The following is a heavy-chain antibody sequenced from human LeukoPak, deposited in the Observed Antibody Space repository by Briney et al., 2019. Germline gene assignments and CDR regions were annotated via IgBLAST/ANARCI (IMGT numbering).Heavy chain of an antibody. V-gene: IGHV3-30-3*01. CDR1: GFTFGSYA. CDR2: ISYDGSNK. CDR3: ARVPLRFLEQGALDY. J-gene: IGHJ4*02. D-gene: IGHD3-3*01. Sequence: GGSLRLSCAASGFTFGSYAMHWVRQAPGKGLEWVAVISYDGSNKYYADSVKGRFTISRDNSKNTLYLQMNGLRAEDTAVYYCARVPLRFLEQGALDYWGQGTLVTVSS.